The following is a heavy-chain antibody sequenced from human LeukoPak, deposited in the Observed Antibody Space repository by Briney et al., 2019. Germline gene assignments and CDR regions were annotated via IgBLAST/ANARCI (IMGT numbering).Heavy chain of an antibody. J-gene: IGHJ4*02. CDR2: IIPIFGTA. Sequence: SVKVSCKASGGTFSSYAISWVRQAPGQGLEWMGGIIPIFGTANYAQKFQGRVTITADESTSTAYMELRSLRSDDTAVYYCARRQKYGGNPDYWGQGTLVTVSS. CDR3: ARRQKYGGNPDY. D-gene: IGHD4-23*01. CDR1: GGTFSSYA. V-gene: IGHV1-69*13.